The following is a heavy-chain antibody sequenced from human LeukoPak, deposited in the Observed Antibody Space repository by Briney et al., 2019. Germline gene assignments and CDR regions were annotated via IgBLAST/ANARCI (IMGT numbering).Heavy chain of an antibody. V-gene: IGHV4-39*01. D-gene: IGHD1-26*01. CDR3: ARHSIRDNSHYAY. Sequence: PSETLSLTCTVSGGSIISSSDYWGWIRQPPGQGLEWIASIYYTGSTYYNPSLKSRVTISIETPKNDFSLRLRSVTAVDTAVYYCARHSIRDNSHYAYWGQGTLVTVSS. J-gene: IGHJ4*02. CDR2: IYYTGST. CDR1: GGSIISSSDY.